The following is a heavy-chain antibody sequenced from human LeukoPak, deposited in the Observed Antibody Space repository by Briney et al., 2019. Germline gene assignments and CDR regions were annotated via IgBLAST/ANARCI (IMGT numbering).Heavy chain of an antibody. D-gene: IGHD6-19*01. Sequence: GGSLRLSCAASGFTVSSNYMSWVRQAPGKGLEWVSAISGSGGSTYYADSVKGRFTISRDNSKNTLYLQMNSLRAEDTAVYYCAKDPEGWLVRENYFDYWGQGTLVTVSS. J-gene: IGHJ4*02. V-gene: IGHV3-23*01. CDR2: ISGSGGST. CDR1: GFTVSSNY. CDR3: AKDPEGWLVRENYFDY.